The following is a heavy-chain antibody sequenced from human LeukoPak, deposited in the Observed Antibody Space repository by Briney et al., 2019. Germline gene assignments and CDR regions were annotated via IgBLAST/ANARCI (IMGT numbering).Heavy chain of an antibody. CDR1: GFTFRNFG. CDR3: ARAPTHSDYGDY. D-gene: IGHD5-18*01. J-gene: IGHJ4*02. Sequence: GRSLRLSCAASGFTFRNFGMHWVRQAPGKGLEWVAVIWYDGTDKYYADSVKGRFTISRDNSQNTLFLQMNSLRIDDTAVYYCARAPTHSDYGDYLGQGTLVTVSS. V-gene: IGHV3-33*01. CDR2: IWYDGTDK.